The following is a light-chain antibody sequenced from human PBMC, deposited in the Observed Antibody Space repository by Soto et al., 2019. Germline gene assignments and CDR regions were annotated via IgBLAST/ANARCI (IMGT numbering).Light chain of an antibody. J-gene: IGKJ3*01. Sequence: EIVMTQSPTTLSVSPGERATLSCRASQSVTNNLAWYQQRPGQPPRLLIRDASTRASGVPARFSGSGSGTDFTLTISSQQSEDVAVYYCQRYSDSPITFGPGTKVDLK. CDR3: QRYSDSPIT. CDR1: QSVTNN. V-gene: IGKV3-15*01. CDR2: DAS.